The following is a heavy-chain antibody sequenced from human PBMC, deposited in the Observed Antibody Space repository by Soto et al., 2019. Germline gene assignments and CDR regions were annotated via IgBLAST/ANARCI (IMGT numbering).Heavy chain of an antibody. CDR3: ARVVTIFGVVTYYFDY. V-gene: IGHV1-3*01. CDR2: INAGNGNT. J-gene: IGHJ4*02. CDR1: GYTFTSYA. Sequence: ASVKVSCKASGYTFTSYAMHWVRQAPGQRLEWMGWINAGNGNTKYSQKFQGRVTITRDTSASTAYMELSSLRSEDTAVYYCARVVTIFGVVTYYFDYWGQGTLVTVSS. D-gene: IGHD3-3*01.